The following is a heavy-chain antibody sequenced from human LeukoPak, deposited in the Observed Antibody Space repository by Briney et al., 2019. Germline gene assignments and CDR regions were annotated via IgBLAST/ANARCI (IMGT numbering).Heavy chain of an antibody. CDR3: ARDSSGWYYFDY. V-gene: IGHV3-53*01. Sequence: GGSLRLSCAASGFTVSSNYMSWVRQAPGKGLEWVSVIYSGGSTYYADSVKGRFTISRDNSRNTLYLQMNSLRAEDTAVYYCARDSSGWYYFDYWGQGTLVTVSS. CDR1: GFTVSSNY. D-gene: IGHD6-19*01. J-gene: IGHJ4*02. CDR2: IYSGGST.